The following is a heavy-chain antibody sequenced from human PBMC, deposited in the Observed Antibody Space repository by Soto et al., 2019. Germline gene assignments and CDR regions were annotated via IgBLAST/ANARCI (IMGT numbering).Heavy chain of an antibody. CDR3: AKESVETTYSFYGMDI. J-gene: IGHJ6*02. Sequence: LVESGGGVVQPGRSLTLSCAGSGFSFESYSMHWVRQAPGKGLEWVATVSFDSKNKYYIDSVEGRFTLSRDNAKNLLYLQMNSLRHEDTAVYYCAKESVETTYSFYGMDIWGPGTTDTVSS. V-gene: IGHV3-30*18. CDR1: GFSFESYS. CDR2: VSFDSKNK. D-gene: IGHD4-4*01.